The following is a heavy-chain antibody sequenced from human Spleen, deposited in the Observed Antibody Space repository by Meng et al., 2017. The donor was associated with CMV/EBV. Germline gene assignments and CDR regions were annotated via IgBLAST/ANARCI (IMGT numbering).Heavy chain of an antibody. CDR3: ARERYLVPAASPDYYYYGMDV. CDR1: GYPFSGYY. Sequence: ASVKVSCKTSGYPFSGYYVDWVRQAPGQGLEWMGWINPNTGATDYAQKFQGRVTMTRDTFITTAYMEVSRLRSDDTAVYYCARERYLVPAASPDYYYYGMDVWGQGTTVTVSS. D-gene: IGHD2-2*01. J-gene: IGHJ6*02. CDR2: INPNTGAT. V-gene: IGHV1-2*02.